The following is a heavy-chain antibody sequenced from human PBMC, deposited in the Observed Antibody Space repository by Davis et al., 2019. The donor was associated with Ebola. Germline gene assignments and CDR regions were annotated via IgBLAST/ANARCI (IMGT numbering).Heavy chain of an antibody. D-gene: IGHD6-6*01. J-gene: IGHJ6*02. CDR3: ARGNIAAFPVYYYYGMDV. CDR1: GFTFSSYS. CDR2: ISSSSSTI. Sequence: GESLKISCAASGFTFSSYSMNWVRQAPGKGLEWVSYISSSSSTIYYADSVKGRFTISRDNAKNSLYLQMNSLRDEDTAVYYCARGNIAAFPVYYYYGMDVWGQGTTVTVSS. V-gene: IGHV3-48*02.